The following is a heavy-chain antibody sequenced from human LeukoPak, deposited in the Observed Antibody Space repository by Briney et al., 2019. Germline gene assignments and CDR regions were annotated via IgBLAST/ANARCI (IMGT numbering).Heavy chain of an antibody. D-gene: IGHD3-10*01. V-gene: IGHV4-34*01. Sequence: SETLSLTCAVYGGSFSGYYWSWIRQPPGKGLEWIGEINHSGSTNYNPSPKSRVTISVDTSKNQFSLKLSSVTAADTAVYYCARQGPGYGSGSYYYWGQGTLVTVSS. J-gene: IGHJ4*02. CDR3: ARQGPGYGSGSYYY. CDR1: GGSFSGYY. CDR2: INHSGST.